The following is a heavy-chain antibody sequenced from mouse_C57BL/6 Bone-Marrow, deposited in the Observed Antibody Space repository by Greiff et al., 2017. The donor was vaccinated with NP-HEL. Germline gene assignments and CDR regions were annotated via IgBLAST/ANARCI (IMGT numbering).Heavy chain of an antibody. CDR1: GYSITSGYY. J-gene: IGHJ3*01. D-gene: IGHD3-3*01. Sequence: EESGPGLVKPSQSLSLTCSVTGYSITSGYYWNWIRQFPGNKLEWMGYISYDGSNNYNPSLKNRISITRDTSKNQFFLKLNSVTTEDTATYYCALLGAYWGQGTLVTVSA. CDR2: ISYDGSN. CDR3: ALLGAY. V-gene: IGHV3-6*01.